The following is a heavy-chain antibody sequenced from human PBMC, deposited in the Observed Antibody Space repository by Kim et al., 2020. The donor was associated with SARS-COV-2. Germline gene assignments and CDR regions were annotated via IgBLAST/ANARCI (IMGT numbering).Heavy chain of an antibody. Sequence: GGSLRLSCAASGFTFDDYAMHWVRQVPGKGLEWVSAISWNSGSIGYADSVKGRFTISRDNGKNSLYLQMNSLRPEDTALYYCAKGSTGYYRNWFDPWGQGTLGTVSS. V-gene: IGHV3-9*01. D-gene: IGHD3-9*01. CDR1: GFTFDDYA. CDR2: ISWNSGSI. J-gene: IGHJ5*02. CDR3: AKGSTGYYRNWFDP.